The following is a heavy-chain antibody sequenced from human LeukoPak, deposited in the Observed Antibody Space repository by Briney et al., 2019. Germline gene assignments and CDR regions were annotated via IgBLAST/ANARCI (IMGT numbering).Heavy chain of an antibody. Sequence: ASVKVSCKASGYAFTSYGISWVRQAPGQGLEWMGWISAYNGNTNYAQKLQGRVTMTTDTSTSTAYMELRSLRSDDTAVYYCARADLGYCSSTSCYYPPKYYYYYYMDVWGKGTTVTVSS. CDR1: GYAFTSYG. V-gene: IGHV1-18*01. CDR3: ARADLGYCSSTSCYYPPKYYYYYYMDV. J-gene: IGHJ6*03. CDR2: ISAYNGNT. D-gene: IGHD2-2*01.